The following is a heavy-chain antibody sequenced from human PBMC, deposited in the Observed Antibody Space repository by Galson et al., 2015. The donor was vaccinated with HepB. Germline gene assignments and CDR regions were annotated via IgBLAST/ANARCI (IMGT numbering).Heavy chain of an antibody. V-gene: IGHV3-11*06. Sequence: SLRLSCAASGFTFTDYYMSWIRQAPGKGLEWVSYITRISSYTNYADSVKGRFTISRDNAKNSLYLRMNSLRAEDTAVYYCARSPRPTYYYDSSYFDYWGQGTLVTVSS. J-gene: IGHJ4*02. CDR2: ITRISSYT. CDR1: GFTFTDYY. CDR3: ARSPRPTYYYDSSYFDY. D-gene: IGHD3-22*01.